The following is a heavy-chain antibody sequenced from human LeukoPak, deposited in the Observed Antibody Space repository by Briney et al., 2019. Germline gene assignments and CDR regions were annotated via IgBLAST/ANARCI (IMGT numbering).Heavy chain of an antibody. CDR2: INHSGST. D-gene: IGHD2-15*01. CDR1: GGSFSGYC. V-gene: IGHV4-34*01. CDR3: ASSIGYCSGGSFYSYFDY. J-gene: IGHJ4*02. Sequence: PSETLSLTCAVYGGSFSGYCWSWIRQPPGKGLEWIGEINHSGSTNYNPSLKSRFTISVDTSKNQFSLKLSSVTAADTAVYYCASSIGYCSGGSFYSYFDYWGQGTLVTVSS.